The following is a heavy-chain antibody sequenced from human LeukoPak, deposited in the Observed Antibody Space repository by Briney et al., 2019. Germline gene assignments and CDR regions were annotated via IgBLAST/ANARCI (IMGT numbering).Heavy chain of an antibody. CDR2: ISSSGSAI. CDR3: ARGDSSSWEYYFDY. CDR1: GFTFSYYE. Sequence: GGSLRLSCAASGFTFSYYEMNWVRQAPGKGLEWVSYISSSGSAIYYADSVKGRFTISRDNAKNTLYLQVNSLRAEDTAVYYCARGDSSSWEYYFDYWSQGTLVTVSS. J-gene: IGHJ4*02. D-gene: IGHD6-13*01. V-gene: IGHV3-48*03.